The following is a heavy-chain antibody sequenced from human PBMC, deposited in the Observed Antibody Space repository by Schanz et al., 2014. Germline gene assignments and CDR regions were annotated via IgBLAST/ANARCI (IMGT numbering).Heavy chain of an antibody. CDR3: AKSYDTSGYSGFDY. CDR1: GFTFSSYG. D-gene: IGHD3-22*01. Sequence: EVQLVESGGGLVKPGGSLRLSCAASGFTFSSYGMNWVRQAPGKGLEWVSYISSSSSYIYYADSMKGRFTISRDNAKNSLYLQMNSLRTEDTAVYFCAKSYDTSGYSGFDYWGQGTLVTVSS. J-gene: IGHJ4*02. V-gene: IGHV3-21*01. CDR2: ISSSSSYI.